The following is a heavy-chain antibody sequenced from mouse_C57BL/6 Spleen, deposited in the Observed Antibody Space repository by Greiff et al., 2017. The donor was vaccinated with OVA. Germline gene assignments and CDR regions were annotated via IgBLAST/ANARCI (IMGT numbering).Heavy chain of an antibody. Sequence: QVQLQQPGAELVKPGASVKLSCKASGYTFTSYWMHWVKQRPGQGLEWIGMIHPNSGSTNYNEKFKSKATLTVDKSSSTAYMQLSSLTSEDSAVYYCARGYDYDDWYFDVWGTGTTVTVSS. J-gene: IGHJ1*03. V-gene: IGHV1-64*01. CDR1: GYTFTSYW. D-gene: IGHD2-4*01. CDR2: IHPNSGST. CDR3: ARGYDYDDWYFDV.